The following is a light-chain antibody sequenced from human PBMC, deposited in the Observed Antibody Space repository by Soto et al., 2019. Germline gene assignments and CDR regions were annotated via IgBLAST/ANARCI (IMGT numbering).Light chain of an antibody. J-gene: IGLJ1*01. CDR3: QSYDSSLSVFYV. Sequence: VLTQPPSVSGAPGQRVTISCTGSSSNIGAGYDVHWYQQLPGTAPKLLIYGNSNRPSGVPDRFSGSKSGTSASLAITGLQVEDEADYYCQSYDSSLSVFYVFGTGTKVTVL. CDR1: SSNIGAGYD. CDR2: GNS. V-gene: IGLV1-40*01.